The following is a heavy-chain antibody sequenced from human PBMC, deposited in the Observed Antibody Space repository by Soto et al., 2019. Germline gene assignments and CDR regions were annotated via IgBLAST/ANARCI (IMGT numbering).Heavy chain of an antibody. CDR1: GYSFTSYW. D-gene: IGHD5-12*01. CDR3: ARHGVATSYRFYYYYYGMDV. Sequence: PGESLKISCKGSGYSFTSYWIGWVRQMPGKGLEWMGIIYPGDSDTRYSPSFQGQVTISADKSISTAYLQWSSLKASDTAMYYCARHGVATSYRFYYYYYGMDVWGQGTTVTVSS. CDR2: IYPGDSDT. V-gene: IGHV5-51*01. J-gene: IGHJ6*02.